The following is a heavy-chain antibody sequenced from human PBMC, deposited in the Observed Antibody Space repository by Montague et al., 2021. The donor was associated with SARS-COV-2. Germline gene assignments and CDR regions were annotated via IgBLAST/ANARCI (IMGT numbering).Heavy chain of an antibody. D-gene: IGHD3-10*01. J-gene: IGHJ4*02. V-gene: IGHV4-34*01. CDR1: GGSFSGYY. Sequence: SETLSLTCAVYGGSFSGYYWSWIRQPPGKGLEWIGEINHSGSTXXXPSXXXRVTISIDTSKNQFSLKLSSVTAAATAVYYCARMRAVLLWFGESTYFDYWGQGTLVTVSS. CDR3: ARMRAVLLWFGESTYFDY. CDR2: INHSGST.